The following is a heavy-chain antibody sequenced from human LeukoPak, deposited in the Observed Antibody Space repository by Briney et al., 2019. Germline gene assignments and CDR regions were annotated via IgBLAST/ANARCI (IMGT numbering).Heavy chain of an antibody. J-gene: IGHJ4*02. V-gene: IGHV3-23*01. CDR1: GFTFSSYS. Sequence: PGGSLRLSCAASGFTFSSYSMNWVRQAPGKGLEWVSAISGSGGSTYYADSVKGRFTISRDNSKNTLYLQMNSLRAEDTAVYYCAKALGKKVVVPSYFDYWGQGTLVTVSS. D-gene: IGHD3-22*01. CDR2: ISGSGGST. CDR3: AKALGKKVVVPSYFDY.